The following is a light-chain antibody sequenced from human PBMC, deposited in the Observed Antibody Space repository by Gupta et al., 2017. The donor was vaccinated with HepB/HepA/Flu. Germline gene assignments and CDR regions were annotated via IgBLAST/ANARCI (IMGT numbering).Light chain of an antibody. CDR3: NSYTTRSTVL. V-gene: IGLV2-14*03. J-gene: IGLJ2*01. CDR2: GVN. CDR1: SSDVGAWDH. Sequence: QSALTQPASVSGSPGQSITISCTGTSSDVGAWDHVSWYQHHPGTAPILIMYGVNSRPSGVSTRFSGSKSGNTASLSISGLQAEDEADYYCNSYTTRSTVLFGGGTKLTVL.